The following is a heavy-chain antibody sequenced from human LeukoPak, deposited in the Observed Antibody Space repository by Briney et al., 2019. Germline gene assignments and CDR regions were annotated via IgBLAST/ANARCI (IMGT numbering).Heavy chain of an antibody. D-gene: IGHD2-15*01. CDR2: INPSGGST. J-gene: IGHJ4*02. CDR3: ARDQAFVVVLAATSYYFDY. V-gene: IGHV1-46*01. CDR1: GYTFTSYY. Sequence: ASVKVSCKASGYTFTSYYMHWVRQAPGQGLEWMGIINPSGGSTSYAQKFQGRVTMTRDTSTSTVYMELSSLRSEDTAVYYCARDQAFVVVLAATSYYFDYWGQGTLVTVPS.